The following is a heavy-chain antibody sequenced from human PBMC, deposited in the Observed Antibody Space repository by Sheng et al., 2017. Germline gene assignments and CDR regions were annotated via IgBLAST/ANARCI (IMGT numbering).Heavy chain of an antibody. V-gene: IGHV4-38-2*02. D-gene: IGHD3-22*01. CDR1: GYSISSGYY. CDR3: ARESYYYDSSGYFLA. Sequence: QVQLQESGPGLVKPSETLSLTCAVSGYSISSGYYWGWIRQPPGKGLEWIGSIYHSGSTYYNPSLKSRVTISVDTSKNQFSLKLSSVTAADTAVYYCARESYYYDSSGYFLAWGQGTLVTVSS. CDR2: IYHSGST. J-gene: IGHJ4*02.